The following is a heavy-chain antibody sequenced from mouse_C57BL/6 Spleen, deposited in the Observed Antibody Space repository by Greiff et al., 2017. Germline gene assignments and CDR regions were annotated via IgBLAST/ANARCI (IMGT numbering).Heavy chain of an antibody. D-gene: IGHD1-1*01. CDR2: ISSGSSTI. V-gene: IGHV5-17*01. CDR1: GFTFSDYG. J-gene: IGHJ2*01. CDR3: ARPYYGSLYFDY. Sequence: EVQLQESGGGLVKPGGSLKLSCAASGFTFSDYGMHWVRQAPEKGLEWVAYISSGSSTIYYADTVKGRFTITRDNAKNTLFLQMTSLRSEDTAMYYCARPYYGSLYFDYWGQGTTLTVSS.